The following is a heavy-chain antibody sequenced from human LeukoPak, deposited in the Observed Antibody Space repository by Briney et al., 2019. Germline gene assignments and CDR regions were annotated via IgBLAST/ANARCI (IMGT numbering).Heavy chain of an antibody. CDR3: ARGGYDFDFDY. Sequence: ASVKVSCKASGYTFTGYYMHWVRQAPGQGLEWMGWMNPNSGNTGYAQKFQGRVTMTRNTSISTAYMELSSLRSEDTAVYYCARGGYDFDFDYWGQGTLVTVPS. CDR1: GYTFTGYY. CDR2: MNPNSGNT. D-gene: IGHD3-3*01. V-gene: IGHV1-8*02. J-gene: IGHJ4*02.